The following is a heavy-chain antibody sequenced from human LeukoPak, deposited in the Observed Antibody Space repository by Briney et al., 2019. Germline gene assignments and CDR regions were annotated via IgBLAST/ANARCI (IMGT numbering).Heavy chain of an antibody. CDR2: IKKDGSER. J-gene: IGHJ3*02. V-gene: IGHV3-7*01. Sequence: GGXLRLSCAASGFTFSGYWMKWVGQAPGKGLEWVANIKKDGSERYYVDSVKGRFTISRDNTKKSLYLQMNTLRAEDTAVYYCARDLAGPPQEAFDIWGQGTMVTVSS. CDR3: ARDLAGPPQEAFDI. CDR1: GFTFSGYW.